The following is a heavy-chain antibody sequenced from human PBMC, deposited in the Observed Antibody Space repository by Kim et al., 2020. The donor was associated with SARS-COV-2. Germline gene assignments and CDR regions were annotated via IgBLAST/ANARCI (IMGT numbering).Heavy chain of an antibody. J-gene: IGHJ4*02. V-gene: IGHV4-59*08. CDR3: TRRPIGGALDY. CDR2: ISHTGNI. CDR1: GDSINSHY. D-gene: IGHD1-26*01. Sequence: SETLCLTCTVSGDSINSHYWTWIRQPPGKGLECIGYISHTGNINYNPSLKSRVTISVDTSKTQLSLKLSSVTAADTAVYYCTRRPIGGALDYWGQGSLVTVSS.